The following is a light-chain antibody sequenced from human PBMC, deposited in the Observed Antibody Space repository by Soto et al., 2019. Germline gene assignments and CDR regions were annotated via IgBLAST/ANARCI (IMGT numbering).Light chain of an antibody. CDR2: GAS. CDR3: QQYDRSSWT. CDR1: QSVRTY. J-gene: IGKJ1*01. Sequence: EIVLTQSPGTLSLSPGARATLSCRASQSVRTYLAWYQQKPGQAPRLLIYGASTRATGIPDRFSGSGSGTDFTLSISRLEPEDFAVYYCQQYDRSSWTFGQGTRVEI. V-gene: IGKV3-20*01.